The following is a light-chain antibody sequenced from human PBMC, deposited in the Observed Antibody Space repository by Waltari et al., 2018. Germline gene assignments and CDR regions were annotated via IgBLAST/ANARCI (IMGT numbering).Light chain of an antibody. CDR2: GAS. Sequence: EIVMTQSPATLSVSLAQRATLSCRAIQSISSNLAWDQQKPGQTPRLLIFGASTRATGIPTRFSGSGSGTEFTLTISSLQSEDFAIYYCQQYNNWLWTFGQGTEVEIK. J-gene: IGKJ1*01. CDR3: QQYNNWLWT. V-gene: IGKV3-15*01. CDR1: QSISSN.